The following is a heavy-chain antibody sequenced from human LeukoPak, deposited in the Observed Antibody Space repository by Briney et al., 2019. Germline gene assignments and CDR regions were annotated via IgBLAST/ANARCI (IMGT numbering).Heavy chain of an antibody. V-gene: IGHV4-59*01. Sequence: SETLSLTCTVSTGSISSYYWSWIRHPPGKGLKWIGNIYYSGSTNYNNSLKSRVTISVDTSRNHFSLKLSYVTAANTAVYYCARDGGYGDLHWGQGTLVTVSS. CDR1: TGSISSYY. CDR3: ARDGGYGDLH. D-gene: IGHD4-17*01. CDR2: IYYSGST. J-gene: IGHJ4*02.